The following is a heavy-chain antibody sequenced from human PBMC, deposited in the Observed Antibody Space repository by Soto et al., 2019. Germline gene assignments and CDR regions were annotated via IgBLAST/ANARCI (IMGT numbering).Heavy chain of an antibody. CDR3: AKEQVVGALDYYRMDV. V-gene: IGHV3-43D*04. Sequence: PGGSLRLSCAASGITFDDYAMHWVRQAPGKGLEWVSLISWDGGSTYYADSVKGRFTISRDNSKNSLYLQMNSLRAEVTALYYYAKEQVVGALDYYRMDVWGQGTTVTVSS. CDR1: GITFDDYA. J-gene: IGHJ6*02. CDR2: ISWDGGST. D-gene: IGHD2-15*01.